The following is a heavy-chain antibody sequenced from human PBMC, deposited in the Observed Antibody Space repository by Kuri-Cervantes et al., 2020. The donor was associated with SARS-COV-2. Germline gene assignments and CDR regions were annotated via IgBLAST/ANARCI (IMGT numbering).Heavy chain of an antibody. D-gene: IGHD5-18*01. CDR1: DDSMSNGDYH. Sequence: LRLSCTVSDDSMSNGDYHWSWIRQPPGKGLGWIGYIYHSGSTHYNPSLKSRVTMSLDRSKNQFSLRLSSVTAADTAMYYCARRPREEDHSFHWYFDLWGRGTLVTVSS. CDR2: IYHSGST. J-gene: IGHJ2*01. CDR3: ARRPREEDHSFHWYFDL. V-gene: IGHV4-30-2*01.